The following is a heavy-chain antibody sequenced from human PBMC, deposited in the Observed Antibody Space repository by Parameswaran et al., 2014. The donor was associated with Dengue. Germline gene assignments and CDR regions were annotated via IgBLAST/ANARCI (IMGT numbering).Heavy chain of an antibody. CDR3: ARERWFGEFLSSVYYYYGMDV. D-gene: IGHD3-10*01. Sequence: RLVRQALDKGLSGWRIIPIFGTANYAQKFQGRVTITADESTSTAYMELSSLRSEDTAVYYCARERWFGEFLSSVYYYYGMDVWGQGTTVTVSS. J-gene: IGHJ6*02. V-gene: IGHV1-69*15. CDR2: IIPIFGTA.